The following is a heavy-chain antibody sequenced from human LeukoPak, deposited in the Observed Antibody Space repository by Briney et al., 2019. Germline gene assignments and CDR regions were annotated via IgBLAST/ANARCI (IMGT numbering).Heavy chain of an antibody. CDR2: ISGSDGST. Sequence: GGSMRLSCAASGFTFSSYAMTWVRQAPGKGLEWVSVISGSDGSTYYVESVKGRFTISRDNSKNTLYLQMNSLRAEDTAVYYCASNIVGDSSIYWGQGTLVTVSS. CDR3: ASNIVGDSSIY. D-gene: IGHD1-26*01. V-gene: IGHV3-23*01. CDR1: GFTFSSYA. J-gene: IGHJ4*02.